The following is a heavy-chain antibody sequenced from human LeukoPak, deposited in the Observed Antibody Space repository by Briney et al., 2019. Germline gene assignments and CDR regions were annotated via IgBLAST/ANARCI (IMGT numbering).Heavy chain of an antibody. V-gene: IGHV3-30-3*02. CDR3: VKPDDYGGNADY. CDR2: ISYDGSNK. D-gene: IGHD4-23*01. Sequence: WVRQAPXXXXEWXAVISYDGSNKYYADSVKGRFTISRDNSKNTLYLQMNSLRAEDTAVYYRVKPDDYGGNADYWGQGTLVTVSS. J-gene: IGHJ4*02.